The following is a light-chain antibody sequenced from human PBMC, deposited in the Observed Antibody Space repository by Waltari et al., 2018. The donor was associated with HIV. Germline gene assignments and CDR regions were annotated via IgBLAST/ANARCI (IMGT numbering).Light chain of an antibody. Sequence: EIVMTQSPATLSVSTGARATLSCRASQSISSDLAWYQQKPGQAPRLLIYGASTRATGIPAKFTGSGSGTEFTLTIRSLQSEDFAIYYCQQYNNWPPGMYTFGQGTKLEMK. CDR1: QSISSD. CDR2: GAS. V-gene: IGKV3-15*01. J-gene: IGKJ2*01. CDR3: QQYNNWPPGMYT.